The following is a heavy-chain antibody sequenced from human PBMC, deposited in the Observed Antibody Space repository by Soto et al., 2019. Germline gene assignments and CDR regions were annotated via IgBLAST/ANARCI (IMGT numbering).Heavy chain of an antibody. J-gene: IGHJ4*02. CDR3: ARVLGAPLYFFDS. CDR2: IFSSGST. Sequence: SETLSLTCTVSGGSINTFYWSWVRPPAGKGLEWIGRIFSSGSTSFNPSLRSRATIPVDTSKNQFSLKLSSVTAADTAVYYCARVLGAPLYFFDSWGQGTLVTVSS. CDR1: GGSINTFY. V-gene: IGHV4-4*07. D-gene: IGHD1-26*01.